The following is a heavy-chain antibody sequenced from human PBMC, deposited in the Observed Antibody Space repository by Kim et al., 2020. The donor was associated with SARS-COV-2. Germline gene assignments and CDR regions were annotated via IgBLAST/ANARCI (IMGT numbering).Heavy chain of an antibody. J-gene: IGHJ5*02. CDR1: GGSISSSSYY. CDR3: ARLGDDYDILTGYYRFDP. CDR2: IYYSGST. V-gene: IGHV4-39*01. Sequence: SETLSLTCTVSGGSISSSSYYWGWIRQPPGKGLEWIGSIYYSGSTYYNPSLKSRVTISVDTSKNQFSLKLSSVTAADTAVYYCARLGDDYDILTGYYRFDPWGQGTLVTVSS. D-gene: IGHD3-9*01.